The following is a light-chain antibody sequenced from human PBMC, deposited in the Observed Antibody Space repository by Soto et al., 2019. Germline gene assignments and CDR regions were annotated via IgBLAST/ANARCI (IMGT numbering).Light chain of an antibody. CDR1: ASNIGSNF. J-gene: IGLJ2*01. CDR3: ATWDDNVKGPV. CDR2: TNS. Sequence: QSGLTQPPSASGPPGQRVTISCSGRASNIGSNFVSWYQVVPGTAPKLLIYTNSHRPSGVPDRFSGSRSGTSASLDISGLQSDDEADYFCATWDDNVKGPVFGGGTK. V-gene: IGLV1-44*01.